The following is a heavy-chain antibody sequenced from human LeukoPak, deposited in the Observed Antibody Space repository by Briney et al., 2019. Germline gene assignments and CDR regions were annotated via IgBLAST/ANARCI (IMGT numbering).Heavy chain of an antibody. J-gene: IGHJ6*02. CDR2: INHSGST. CDR3: GEGTSPIYYGINV. CDR1: GGSFSGYY. V-gene: IGHV4-34*01. D-gene: IGHD1-14*01. Sequence: PSETLSLTCAAYGGSFSGYYWSWIRQPPGKGLEWIGEINHSGSTKYTPSLKSRVTISVDTSKTQFSLKLSSVTAADTAVYYCGEGTSPIYYGINVWGQGTTVTVSS.